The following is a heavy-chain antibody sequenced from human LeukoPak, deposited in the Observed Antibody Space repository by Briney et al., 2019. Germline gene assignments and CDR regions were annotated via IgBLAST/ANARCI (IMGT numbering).Heavy chain of an antibody. CDR2: ISSNGDIT. CDR3: ALNYYGSGSYYNQRRYYYFDY. V-gene: IGHV3-21*01. D-gene: IGHD3-10*01. J-gene: IGHJ4*02. CDR1: RFTFSTYA. Sequence: PGGSLRLSCVASRFTFSTYAVNWVRQAPGKGLEWVSAISSNGDITYYADSVRGRFTISRDNAKNSLYLQMNSLRAEDTAVYYCALNYYGSGSYYNQRRYYYFDYWGQGTLVTVSS.